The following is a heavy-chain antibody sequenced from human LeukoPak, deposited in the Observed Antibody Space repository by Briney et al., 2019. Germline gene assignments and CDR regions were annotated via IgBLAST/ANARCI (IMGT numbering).Heavy chain of an antibody. CDR2: INTNTGNP. CDR1: GYTFTSYA. Sequence: GASVKVSCKASGYTFTSYAMNWVRQAPGQGLEWMGWINTNTGNPTYAQGFTGRSVFSLDASVSTAYLRISSLKAEDTAVYYCARSLATLWFGGHLDYWGQRTLVTVSS. V-gene: IGHV7-4-1*02. J-gene: IGHJ4*02. D-gene: IGHD3-10*01. CDR3: ARSLATLWFGGHLDY.